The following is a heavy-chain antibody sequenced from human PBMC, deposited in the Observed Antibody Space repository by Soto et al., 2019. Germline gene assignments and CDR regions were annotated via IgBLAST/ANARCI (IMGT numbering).Heavy chain of an antibody. CDR2: IYYSGTT. CDR1: GYSISSSNW. V-gene: IGHV4-28*01. J-gene: IGHJ4*01. Sequence: SETLSLTCAVSGYSISSSNWWGWIRQPPGKGLEWIGYIYYSGTTYYNPSLKSRVTMSVDTSRNQFSLKLTSVTAVDTAVYYCARREIQGPIDYWGHGTLVTVSS. D-gene: IGHD1-26*01. CDR3: ARREIQGPIDY.